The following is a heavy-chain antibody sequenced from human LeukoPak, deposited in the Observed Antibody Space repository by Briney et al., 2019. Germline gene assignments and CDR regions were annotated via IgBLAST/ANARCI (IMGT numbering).Heavy chain of an antibody. V-gene: IGHV1-8*02. CDR2: MNPNSGNT. D-gene: IGHD3-3*01. J-gene: IGHJ6*02. CDR1: GYTFTGYY. Sequence: GASVKVSCKASGYTFTGYYMHWVRQATGQGLEWMGWMNPNSGNTGYAQKFQGRVTMTRNTSISTAYMELSSLRSEDTAVYYCARGDPPVLRFLEWTHYYYGMDVWGQGTTVTVSS. CDR3: ARGDPPVLRFLEWTHYYYGMDV.